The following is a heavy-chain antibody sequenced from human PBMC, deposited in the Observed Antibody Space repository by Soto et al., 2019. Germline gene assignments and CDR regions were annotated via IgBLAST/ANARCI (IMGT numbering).Heavy chain of an antibody. CDR1: GYTFTSFY. Sequence: QVQLVQSGAEVKKPGASVKVSCKASGYTFTSFYMHWVRQAPGQGLEWMGLINPSDGSTRYAQKFQGRVTVTRDTSTSTVYMELSSLRSDDTAVYYCAKDSLAARLLGSWFDPWGQGTLVTVSS. CDR2: INPSDGST. D-gene: IGHD6-6*01. V-gene: IGHV1-46*01. CDR3: AKDSLAARLLGSWFDP. J-gene: IGHJ5*02.